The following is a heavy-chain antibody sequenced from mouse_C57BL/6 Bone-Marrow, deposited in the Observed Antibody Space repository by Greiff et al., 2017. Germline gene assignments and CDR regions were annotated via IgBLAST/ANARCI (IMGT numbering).Heavy chain of an antibody. J-gene: IGHJ2*01. Sequence: EVQLQQSGAELVRPGASVKLSCTASGFNFNDDYIHWVKQRPEQGLEWIGWIDPEIGDTEYASKFQGQATLTSDTSSNTAYLQLSSLTSEDSAVSASSSFDGNYFDFWGQGTPLTVAS. V-gene: IGHV14-4*01. CDR2: IDPEIGDT. CDR1: GFNFNDDY. D-gene: IGHD2-3*01. CDR3: SSFDGNYFDF.